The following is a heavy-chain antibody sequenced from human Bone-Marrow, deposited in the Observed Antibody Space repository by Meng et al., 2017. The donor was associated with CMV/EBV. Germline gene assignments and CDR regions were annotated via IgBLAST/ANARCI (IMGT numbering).Heavy chain of an antibody. CDR3: ARDQSFPVVVPTTILYYDGMDV. V-gene: IGHV3-21*01. Sequence: GGSLRLSCTASGFTVSSNYMSWVRQAPGKGLEWVSSITISSTNIYYADSVKGRFTVSRDNAKNSLYLQMNSLRAEDTDVYYCARDQSFPVVVPTTILYYDGMDVWGQGTTVTVSS. CDR2: ITISSTNI. J-gene: IGHJ6*02. CDR1: GFTVSSNY. D-gene: IGHD2-2*01.